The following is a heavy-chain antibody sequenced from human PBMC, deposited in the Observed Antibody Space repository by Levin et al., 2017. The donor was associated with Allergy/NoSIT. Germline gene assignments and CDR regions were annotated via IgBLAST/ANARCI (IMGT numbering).Heavy chain of an antibody. CDR1: GGSFSGYY. V-gene: IGHV4-34*01. CDR2: INHSGST. D-gene: IGHD3-3*01. Sequence: SCAVYGGSFSGYYWSWIRQPPGKGLEWIGEINHSGSTNYNPSLKSRVTISVDTSKNQFSLKLSSVTAADTAVYYCARLIFGVVIFDYWGQGTLVTVSS. CDR3: ARLIFGVVIFDY. J-gene: IGHJ4*02.